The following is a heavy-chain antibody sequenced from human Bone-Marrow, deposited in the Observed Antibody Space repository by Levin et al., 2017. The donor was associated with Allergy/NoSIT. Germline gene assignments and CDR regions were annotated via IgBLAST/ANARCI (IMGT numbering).Heavy chain of an antibody. CDR2: IIPIFGTA. CDR1: GGTFSNSA. CDR3: AGGYCSGGGCYSRDYFYYYYMDV. Sequence: KISCKASGGTFSNSAISWVRQAPGQGLEWVGKIIPIFGTANYAQKFQGRVTITADESTNTAYMELSSLRSEDTAVYFCAGGYCSGGGCYSRDYFYYYYMDVWGEGTTVTVSS. J-gene: IGHJ6*03. D-gene: IGHD2-15*01. V-gene: IGHV1-69*15.